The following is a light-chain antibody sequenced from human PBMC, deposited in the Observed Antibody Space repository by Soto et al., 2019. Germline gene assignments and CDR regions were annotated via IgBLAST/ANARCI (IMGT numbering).Light chain of an antibody. Sequence: VLTQSPASLSLSPGERATLSCRAGQSVSDYLAWYQQKPGQPPRLLFFDASNRATGVPARFSAGGSGTDFTLIISSLEPEDFVVYYCQQRVNWPPTFGGGTKVEI. J-gene: IGKJ4*01. V-gene: IGKV3-11*01. CDR1: QSVSDY. CDR3: QQRVNWPPT. CDR2: DAS.